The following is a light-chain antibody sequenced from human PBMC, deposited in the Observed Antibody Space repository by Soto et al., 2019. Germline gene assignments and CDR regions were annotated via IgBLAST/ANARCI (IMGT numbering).Light chain of an antibody. CDR3: NPNYSMRTPP. J-gene: IGLJ1*01. CDR2: EVS. V-gene: IGLV2-14*01. Sequence: QSALTQPAAVSGSPGQSITISSTGTSSDVGGYNYVSWYQQHPGKAPKLMNYEVSNRPSGVSNRFSGSKSGNTASLTISGLQAYEEVDYYRNPNYSMRTPPFGTWTKLTVL. CDR1: SSDVGGYNY.